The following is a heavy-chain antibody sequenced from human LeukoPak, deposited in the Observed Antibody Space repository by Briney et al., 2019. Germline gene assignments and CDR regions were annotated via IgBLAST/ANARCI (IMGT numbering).Heavy chain of an antibody. J-gene: IGHJ4*02. Sequence: GGSLRLSCAASGFTFSNAYMNWVRQVPGKGLEWVGRIKPKTDGETTEYAAPVKGRFSISRDDSKNMLYLQMNSLKTEDTAVYYCITPLPYSAQGGQGTLVTVSS. CDR1: GFTFSNAY. CDR3: ITPLPYSAQ. CDR2: IKPKTDGETT. D-gene: IGHD2-21*01. V-gene: IGHV3-15*07.